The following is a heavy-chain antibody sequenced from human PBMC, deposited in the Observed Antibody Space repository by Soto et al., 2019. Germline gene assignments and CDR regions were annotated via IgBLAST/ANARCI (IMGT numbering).Heavy chain of an antibody. CDR2: INPSGGST. J-gene: IGHJ4*02. Sequence: ASVKVSCKASGYTFTSYYMHWVRQAPGQGLEWMGIINPSGGSTSYAQKFQGRVTMTRDTSTSTVYMELSSLRSEDTAVYYCAIRTRSGWVDYWGQGTLVTVSS. CDR1: GYTFTSYY. V-gene: IGHV1-46*01. CDR3: AIRTRSGWVDY. D-gene: IGHD6-19*01.